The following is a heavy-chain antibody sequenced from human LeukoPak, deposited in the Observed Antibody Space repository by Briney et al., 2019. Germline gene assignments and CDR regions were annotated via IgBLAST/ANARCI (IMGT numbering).Heavy chain of an antibody. CDR3: ARAEGGLLWFGELLYSWFDP. CDR1: GGTFSSYA. CDR2: IRAYNGNT. Sequence: ASVKVSCKASGGTFSSYAISWVRQAPGQGLEWMGWIRAYNGNTNYAQKLQGRVTMTTDTSTSTAYMELRSLRSDDTAVHYCARAEGGLLWFGELLYSWFDPWGQGTLVTVSS. J-gene: IGHJ5*02. V-gene: IGHV1-18*01. D-gene: IGHD3-10*01.